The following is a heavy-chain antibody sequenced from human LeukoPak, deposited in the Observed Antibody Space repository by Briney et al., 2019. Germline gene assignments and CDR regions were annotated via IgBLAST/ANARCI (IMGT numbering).Heavy chain of an antibody. CDR3: ATYMTRDQYLDY. D-gene: IGHD4-11*01. CDR1: GDSVNRIYH. V-gene: IGHV4-38-2*01. Sequence: PSETLSLTCEVSGDSVNRIYHWGWIRQSPGKGLEWIATIDERGTTYYNPSFRGRVTISVDTSKNQFSLKMTSVTVADTAVYYCATYMTRDQYLDYWGQGTPVTVSS. CDR2: IDERGTT. J-gene: IGHJ4*02.